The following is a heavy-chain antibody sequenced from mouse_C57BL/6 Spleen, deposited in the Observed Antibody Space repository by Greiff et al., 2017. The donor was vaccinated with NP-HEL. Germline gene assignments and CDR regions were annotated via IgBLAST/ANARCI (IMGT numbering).Heavy chain of an antibody. D-gene: IGHD1-1*01. J-gene: IGHJ4*01. V-gene: IGHV5-4*01. CDR3: ASLGSSSDYYAMDY. CDR1: GFTFSSYA. Sequence: VQLKESGGGLVKPGGSLKLSCAASGFTFSSYAMSWVRQTPEKRLEWVATISDGGSYTYYPDNVKGRFTISRDNAKNNLYLQLSHLKSEDTAMYYCASLGSSSDYYAMDYWGQGTSVTVSS. CDR2: ISDGGSYT.